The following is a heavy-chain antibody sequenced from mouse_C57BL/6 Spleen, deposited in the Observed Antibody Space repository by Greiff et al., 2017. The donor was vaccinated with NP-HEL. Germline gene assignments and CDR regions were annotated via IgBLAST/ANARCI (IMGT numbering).Heavy chain of an antibody. CDR2: IHPNSGST. CDR1: GYTFTSYW. V-gene: IGHV1-64*01. CDR3: AREREYGNYPELAY. Sequence: QVQLQQPGAELVKPGASVKLSCKASGYTFTSYWMHWVKQRPGQGLEWIGMIHPNSGSTNYNEKFKSKATLTVDKSSSTAYMQLSSLTSEDSAVYYCAREREYGNYPELAYWGQGTLVTVSA. D-gene: IGHD2-1*01. J-gene: IGHJ3*01.